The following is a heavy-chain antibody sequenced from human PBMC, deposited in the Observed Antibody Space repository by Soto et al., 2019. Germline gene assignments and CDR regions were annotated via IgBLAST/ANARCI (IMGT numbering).Heavy chain of an antibody. CDR1: GGSINSSNW. Sequence: QVQLQESGPGLVKPSGTLSLTCAVSGGSINSSNWWSWVRQPPGKGLEWIGAIYHSWSTNYNPSLKSRVTISVDKSKNQFSLNLSSMTAADTAVYYCARGGDVVVPTALDYWGQGTLVTVSS. CDR3: ARGGDVVVPTALDY. V-gene: IGHV4-4*02. J-gene: IGHJ4*02. D-gene: IGHD2-2*01. CDR2: IYHSWST.